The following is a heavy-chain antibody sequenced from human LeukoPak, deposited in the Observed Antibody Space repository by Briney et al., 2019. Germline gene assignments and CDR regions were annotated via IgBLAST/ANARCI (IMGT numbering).Heavy chain of an antibody. J-gene: IGHJ4*02. CDR3: AKKWGVGTTTLDYFDY. V-gene: IGHV3-23*01. Sequence: GGSLRLSCAASGFTFSSYAMSWVRQAPGKGLEWVSAISGSGGSTYYADSVKGRFTISRDNSKKTLYLQMNSLRAEDTAVYYCAKKWGVGTTTLDYFDYWGQGTLVTVSS. D-gene: IGHD1-26*01. CDR2: ISGSGGST. CDR1: GFTFSSYA.